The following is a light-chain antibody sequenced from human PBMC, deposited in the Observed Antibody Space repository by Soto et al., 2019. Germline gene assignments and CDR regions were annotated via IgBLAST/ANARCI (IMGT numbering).Light chain of an antibody. CDR2: EVT. CDR1: SSDVGFYNY. V-gene: IGLV2-14*01. Sequence: QSVLTQPASVSGSPGQSIAISCTGSSSDVGFYNYISWYQQHPGKVPKLIIYEVTNRPSGVSNRFSGSKSGNTASLTISGLQAEDEADYYCCSYTNSRPRVFGNGTKVT. CDR3: CSYTNSRPRV. J-gene: IGLJ1*01.